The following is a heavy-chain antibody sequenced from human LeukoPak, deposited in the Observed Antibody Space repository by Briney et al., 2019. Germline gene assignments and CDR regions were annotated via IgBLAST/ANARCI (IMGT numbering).Heavy chain of an antibody. Sequence: GASVKVSCKASGYTFTSYGISWVRQAPGQGLEWMGWISAYNGNTNYAQKLQGRVTMTTDTSTSTAYMELRSLRSDDTAVYYCARGGGSYSFNYYYYYMDVWGKGTTVTVSS. CDR2: ISAYNGNT. CDR1: GYTFTSYG. D-gene: IGHD1-26*01. CDR3: ARGGGSYSFNYYYYYMDV. J-gene: IGHJ6*03. V-gene: IGHV1-18*01.